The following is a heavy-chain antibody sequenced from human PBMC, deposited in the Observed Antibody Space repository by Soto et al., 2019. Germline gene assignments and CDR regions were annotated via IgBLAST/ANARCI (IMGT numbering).Heavy chain of an antibody. CDR2: ISSSGSTI. D-gene: IGHD6-19*01. CDR3: ARDRRISQWLVDDAFDI. Sequence: GGSLRLSCAASGFTFSDYYMSWIRQAPGKGLEWVSYISSSGSTIYYADSVKGRFTISRDNAKNSLYLQMNSLRAEDTAVYYCARDRRISQWLVDDAFDIWGQGTMVTVSS. CDR1: GFTFSDYY. J-gene: IGHJ3*02. V-gene: IGHV3-11*01.